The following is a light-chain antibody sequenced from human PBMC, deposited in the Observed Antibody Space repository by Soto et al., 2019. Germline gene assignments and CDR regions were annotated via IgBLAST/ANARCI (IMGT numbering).Light chain of an antibody. V-gene: IGKV3-20*01. J-gene: IGKJ1*01. CDR3: QHYNSYSRT. Sequence: EVVLTQSTGTLSLSPGARATLSCRASQSVRSMYLVWYQQKPGQAPRLLIYDASSRATDITDRFSGSGPETDFTLTISRLEHEDFGIYSCQHYNSYSRTFGQGTIV. CDR1: QSVRSMY. CDR2: DAS.